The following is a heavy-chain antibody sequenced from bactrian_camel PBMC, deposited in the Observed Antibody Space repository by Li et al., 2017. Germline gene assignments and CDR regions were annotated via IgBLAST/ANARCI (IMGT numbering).Heavy chain of an antibody. J-gene: IGHJ4*01. CDR3: AADLVTDEPSLVEREYYY. D-gene: IGHD1*01. V-gene: IGHV3S53*01. Sequence: HVQLVESGGGSVQPGGSLTLPCVVSGSTRSLNYMGWFRQATGKEREGVAAIAGDGRTNYADSVKGRFTISRDGVKNIITLQMDSLKPEDTATYYCAADLVTDEPSLVEREYYYWGQGTQVTVS. CDR1: GSTRSLNY. CDR2: IAGDGRT.